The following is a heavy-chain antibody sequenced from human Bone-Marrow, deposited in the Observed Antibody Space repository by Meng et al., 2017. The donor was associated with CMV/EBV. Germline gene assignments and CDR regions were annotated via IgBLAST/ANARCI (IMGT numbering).Heavy chain of an antibody. CDR3: ASANYCSSTSCYNS. CDR2: IIPIFGTA. V-gene: IGHV1-69*05. D-gene: IGHD2-2*01. CDR1: GGTFSSYA. Sequence: SVKVSCKASGGTFSSYAISWVRQAPGQGLEWMGGIIPIFGTANYAQKFQGRVTITTDESTSTAYMELSSLRSEDTGVYYCASANYCSSTSCYNSWGQGTLVTVYS. J-gene: IGHJ4*02.